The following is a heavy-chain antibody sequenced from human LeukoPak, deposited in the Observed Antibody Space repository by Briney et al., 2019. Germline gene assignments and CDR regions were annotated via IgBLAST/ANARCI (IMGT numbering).Heavy chain of an antibody. D-gene: IGHD3-22*01. CDR2: ISSSSSTI. V-gene: IGHV3-48*01. CDR3: ARDLGFWEYYDSSGYFDY. J-gene: IGHJ4*02. CDR1: GLTFSSYS. Sequence: GGSLRLSCAASGLTFSSYSMNWVRQAPGKGVEWVSYISSSSSTIYYADSVKGRFTISRDNAKNSLYLQMNSLRAEDTAVYYCARDLGFWEYYDSSGYFDYWGQGTLVTVSS.